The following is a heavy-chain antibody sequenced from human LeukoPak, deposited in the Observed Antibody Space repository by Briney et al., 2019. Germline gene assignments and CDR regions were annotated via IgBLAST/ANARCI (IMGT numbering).Heavy chain of an antibody. D-gene: IGHD6-19*01. V-gene: IGHV1-2*02. CDR2: INPNSGGT. Sequence: GASVKASCKASGYTFTGYYMHWVRQAPGQGLEWMGWINPNSGGTNYAQKFQGRVTMTRDTSISTAYMELSRLRSDDTAVYYCARSIAVAGPYYYYYYGMDVWGQGTTVTVSS. CDR1: GYTFTGYY. CDR3: ARSIAVAGPYYYYYYGMDV. J-gene: IGHJ6*02.